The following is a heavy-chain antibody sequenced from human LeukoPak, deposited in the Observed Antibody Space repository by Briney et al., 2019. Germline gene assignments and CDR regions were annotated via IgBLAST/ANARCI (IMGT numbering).Heavy chain of an antibody. CDR2: IYYSGST. CDR3: ARVIERAVLRFLEWPYANWFDP. CDR1: GVSISSYY. V-gene: IGHV4-59*01. D-gene: IGHD3-3*01. J-gene: IGHJ5*02. Sequence: PSETLSLTCTVSGVSISSYYWSWIRQPPGKGLEWIGYIYYSGSTNYNPSLKSRVTISVDTSKNQFSLKLSSVTAADTAVYYCARVIERAVLRFLEWPYANWFDPWGQGTLVTVSS.